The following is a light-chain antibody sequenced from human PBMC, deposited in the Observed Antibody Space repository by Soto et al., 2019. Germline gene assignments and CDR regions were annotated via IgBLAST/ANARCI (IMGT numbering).Light chain of an antibody. CDR2: WAS. V-gene: IGKV4-1*01. J-gene: IGKJ5*01. CDR1: QSILYSSNNKNY. CDR3: QQYYSTPIT. Sequence: DIVMTQSTDSLAVSLGERATINCKSSQSILYSSNNKNYLAWYQQKPGQPPKLLIYWASTRESGVPDRFSGSGSGTDFSLTISSLQAEDVAVYYCQQYYSTPITFAQGTRLEIK.